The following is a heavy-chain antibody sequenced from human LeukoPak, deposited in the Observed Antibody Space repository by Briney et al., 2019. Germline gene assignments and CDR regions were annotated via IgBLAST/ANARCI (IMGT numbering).Heavy chain of an antibody. CDR3: ARGPGSSVYASAIDY. V-gene: IGHV3-33*01. J-gene: IGHJ4*02. CDR1: GFTFSSYG. CDR2: IWHDGNNK. Sequence: GGSLRLSCAASGFTFSSYGMHWVRQAPGKGLEWAAVIWHDGNNKYYADSVKGRFTISRDNSKNTLYLQMNTLRAEDTAVYYCARGPGSSVYASAIDYWGQGTLVTVSS. D-gene: IGHD2-8*01.